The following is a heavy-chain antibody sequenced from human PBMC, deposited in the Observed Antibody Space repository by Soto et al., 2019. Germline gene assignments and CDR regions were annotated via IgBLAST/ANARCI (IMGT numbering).Heavy chain of an antibody. CDR1: DGSISSGGYY. V-gene: IGHV4-31*03. Sequence: PSETLSLTCTVSDGSISSGGYYWSWIRQHPGKGLEWIGYIYFSGSAHYKPSLRSRVTISVDTSKNQFSLELTSVTAADTAVYYCARTNQLEAWFDPWGLGILVTVSS. D-gene: IGHD3-3*01. J-gene: IGHJ5*02. CDR2: IYFSGSA. CDR3: ARTNQLEAWFDP.